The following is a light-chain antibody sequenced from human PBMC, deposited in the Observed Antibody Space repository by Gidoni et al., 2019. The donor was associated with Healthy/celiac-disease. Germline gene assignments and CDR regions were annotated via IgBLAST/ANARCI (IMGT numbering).Light chain of an antibody. Sequence: VFPQSPGTLSSSPGERATLSCRASQSVSSSYLAWYQQKPGQAPMLLIDGASSRATGIPDRCSGSGAGTDFTITISRQEPEDVAVYYCQQYGSSPLTFGGGTKVEIK. CDR3: QQYGSSPLT. V-gene: IGKV3-20*01. CDR1: QSVSSSY. CDR2: GAS. J-gene: IGKJ4*01.